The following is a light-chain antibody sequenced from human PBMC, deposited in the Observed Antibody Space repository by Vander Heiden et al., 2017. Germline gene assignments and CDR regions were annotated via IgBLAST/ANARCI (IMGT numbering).Light chain of an antibody. J-gene: IGKJ1*01. Sequence: DIQMTQSPFALSASVGDRVTITCRASPTVNDDWLAWFQQKPGKVPKVLIYKVSALESGVPSRFSGSGSGTEFTLTISDLQPDDFAIYYCQQYSSHPWTFGQGTKV. V-gene: IGKV1-5*03. CDR3: QQYSSHPWT. CDR1: PTVNDDW. CDR2: KVS.